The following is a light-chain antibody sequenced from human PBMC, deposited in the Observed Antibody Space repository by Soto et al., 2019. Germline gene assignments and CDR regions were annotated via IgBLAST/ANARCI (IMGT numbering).Light chain of an antibody. CDR3: QEYNTNSRT. V-gene: IGKV1-5*03. CDR1: ESIYGW. CDR2: KTS. J-gene: IGKJ1*01. Sequence: IQMTQSPSTLSASVGDTVTIICRASESIYGWLAWYKQIPGKAPQLLMYKTSTLQSGVPSRFSGSGSGAEYTLTISSLQPDDFATYYCQEYNTNSRTFGQGTRVENK.